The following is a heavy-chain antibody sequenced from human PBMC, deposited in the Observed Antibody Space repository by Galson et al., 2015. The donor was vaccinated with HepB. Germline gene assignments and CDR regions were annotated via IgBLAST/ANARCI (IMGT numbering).Heavy chain of an antibody. D-gene: IGHD3-22*01. CDR3: AREGYYYDSSGYYSPDAFDI. V-gene: IGHV1-69*13. J-gene: IGHJ3*02. Sequence: SVKVSCKASGGTFSSYAISWVRQAPGQGLEWMGGIIPIFGTANYAQKFQGRVTITADESTSTAYMELSSLRSEDTAVYYCAREGYYYDSSGYYSPDAFDIWGQGTMVTVSS. CDR2: IIPIFGTA. CDR1: GGTFSSYA.